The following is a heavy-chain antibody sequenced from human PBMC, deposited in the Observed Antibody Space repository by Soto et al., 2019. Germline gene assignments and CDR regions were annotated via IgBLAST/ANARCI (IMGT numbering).Heavy chain of an antibody. V-gene: IGHV1-3*01. CDR1: GYTFTSYA. CDR2: INAGNGNT. D-gene: IGHD6-13*01. J-gene: IGHJ6*02. CDR3: AREIIAAAATVYYYGMDV. Sequence: ASVKVSCKASGYTFTSYAMHWVRQAPGQRLEWMGWINAGNGNTKYSQKFQGRVTITRDTSASTAYMELSSLRSEDTAVYYCAREIIAAAATVYYYGMDVWGQGTTVTVSS.